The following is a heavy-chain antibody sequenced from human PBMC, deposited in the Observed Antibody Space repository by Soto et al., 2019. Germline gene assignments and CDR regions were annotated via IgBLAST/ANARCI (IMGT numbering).Heavy chain of an antibody. D-gene: IGHD3-3*01. J-gene: IGHJ5*02. CDR3: ARGTADFWSGYYRNWFDP. V-gene: IGHV4-34*01. CDR1: GGSFSGYY. CDR2: INHSGST. Sequence: LSLTCAVYGGSFSGYYWSWIRQPPGKGLEWIGEINHSGSTNYNPSLKSRVTISVDTSKNQFSLKLSSVTAADTAVYYCARGTADFWSGYYRNWFDPWGQGTRVTVS.